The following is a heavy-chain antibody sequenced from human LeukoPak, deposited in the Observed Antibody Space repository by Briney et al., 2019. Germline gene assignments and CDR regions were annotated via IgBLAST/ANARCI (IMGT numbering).Heavy chain of an antibody. J-gene: IGHJ5*02. CDR3: GKYSDYGDHEDWFDP. V-gene: IGHV3-30*18. D-gene: IGHD4-17*01. CDR2: ISYDGNNK. CDR1: GFIFNNYG. Sequence: GGSLRLSCAGSGFIFNNYGIHWVRQAPGKGLEWVAVISYDGNNKYYADSVKGRFTISRDNSKNTLYLQMNSLTTEDTAVYYCGKYSDYGDHEDWFDPRGQGTLVTVSS.